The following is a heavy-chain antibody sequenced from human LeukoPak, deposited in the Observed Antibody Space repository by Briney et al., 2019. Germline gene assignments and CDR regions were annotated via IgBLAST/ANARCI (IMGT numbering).Heavy chain of an antibody. CDR3: ARGGNIGAVPTA. Sequence: ASVKASCKVSGTTFMSNDINWVRQATGQGLEWMGWMNPNNGNTGYAPKFQGRVTMTRNTSITTAYMELSSLTSEDTAVYYCARGGNIGAVPTAWGQGTLVTVSS. J-gene: IGHJ4*02. V-gene: IGHV1-8*01. CDR1: GTTFMSND. CDR2: MNPNNGNT. D-gene: IGHD6-13*01.